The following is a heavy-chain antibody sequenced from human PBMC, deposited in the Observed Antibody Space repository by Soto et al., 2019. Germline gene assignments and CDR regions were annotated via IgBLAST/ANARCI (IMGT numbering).Heavy chain of an antibody. V-gene: IGHV3-7*01. J-gene: IGHJ4*02. D-gene: IGHD3-16*02. CDR2: IKQDGSEE. Sequence: GGSLRLSCAGSGFSFSSYWMTWVRQAPGKGLEWVANIKQDGSEEYYVDSVKGRFTISRDNGKNSLYLQMKSLRAEDTAVYYCAKSADVHYDYIWGIYRSLDYWGQGTLVTVSS. CDR1: GFSFSSYW. CDR3: AKSADVHYDYIWGIYRSLDY.